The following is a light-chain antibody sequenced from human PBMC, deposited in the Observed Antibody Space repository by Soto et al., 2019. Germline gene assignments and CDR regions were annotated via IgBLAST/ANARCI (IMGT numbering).Light chain of an antibody. V-gene: IGKV3-20*01. Sequence: EIVLTQSPGTLSLSPGESATLSYRASQSVSGSYLAWYQHKPGQALRLLIYDAFSRATGVADRFSGSGSGTDFTLTISRLEPEDFAVYYCLQYGGSPTYTFGQGTKLEIK. CDR3: LQYGGSPTYT. J-gene: IGKJ2*01. CDR1: QSVSGSY. CDR2: DAF.